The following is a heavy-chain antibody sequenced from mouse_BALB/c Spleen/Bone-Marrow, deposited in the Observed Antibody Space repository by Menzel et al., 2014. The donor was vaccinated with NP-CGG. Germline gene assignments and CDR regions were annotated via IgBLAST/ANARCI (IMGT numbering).Heavy chain of an antibody. V-gene: IGHV1S81*02. CDR1: GYTFTSYS. CDR3: ARWLLQYIDV. J-gene: IGHJ1*01. CDR2: IIPSNGRT. D-gene: IGHD2-3*01. Sequence: QVHLQQLGAELVKPGASVKLSCKASGYTFTSYSMHWVKQRPGPGLEWIGEIIPSNGRTNYNEKFKSKATLTVEKSSNTAYMQLSSLTSEDSAVYYCARWLLQYIDVWGAGTTVTGS.